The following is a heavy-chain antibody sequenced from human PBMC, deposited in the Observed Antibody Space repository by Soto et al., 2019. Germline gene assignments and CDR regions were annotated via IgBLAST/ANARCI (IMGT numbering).Heavy chain of an antibody. CDR3: ARLRCGISSGWYDFDY. CDR2: IDPSDSYT. Sequence: GESLKISCKGSGYSFTSYWISWVRQMPGKGLEWMGRIDPSDSYTNYSPSFQGHVTISADKSISTAYLQWSSLKASDTAMYYCARLRCGISSGWYDFDYWGQGTLVTVSA. D-gene: IGHD6-19*01. V-gene: IGHV5-10-1*01. J-gene: IGHJ4*02. CDR1: GYSFTSYW.